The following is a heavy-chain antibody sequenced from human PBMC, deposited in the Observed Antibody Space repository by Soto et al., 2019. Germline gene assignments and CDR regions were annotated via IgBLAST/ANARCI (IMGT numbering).Heavy chain of an antibody. D-gene: IGHD5-18*01. J-gene: IGHJ6*02. CDR1: GDSISSRDTY. CDR3: ASDRGSSHGYDYLCSGLDV. V-gene: IGHV4-31*03. CDR2: ISYSGTT. Sequence: QVQLQESGPGLVKPSQTLSLTCSVSGDSISSRDTYWNWIRQHPGKGLEWIGYISYSGTTYYNPSLQSRVTLSADTSKNLLSLRLSSVTAADTAVYSGASDRGSSHGYDYLCSGLDVWGQGTGVTVSS.